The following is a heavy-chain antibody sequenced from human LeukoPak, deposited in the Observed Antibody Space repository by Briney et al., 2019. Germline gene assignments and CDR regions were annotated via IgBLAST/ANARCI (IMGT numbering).Heavy chain of an antibody. CDR1: GDSINSGNNY. D-gene: IGHD6-19*01. V-gene: IGHV4-61*09. Sequence: SETLSLTCTVSGDSINSGNNYWSWIRQPAGKGPEWIGHIYSSGATNYNPSLKSRVAISVDTSKNQFSLKLSSVTAADTAVYYCARRVRAVAGKTPLDYWGQGTLATVSS. CDR3: ARRVRAVAGKTPLDY. CDR2: IYSSGAT. J-gene: IGHJ4*02.